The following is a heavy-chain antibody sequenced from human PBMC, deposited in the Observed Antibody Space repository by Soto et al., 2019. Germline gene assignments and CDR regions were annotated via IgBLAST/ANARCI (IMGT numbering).Heavy chain of an antibody. Sequence: VGSLRLSCADSGFRFSSYSMSWVRQTPGKGLEWVAAITATGDRTYYADSVTGRITISRDNSKKTHYLQMTSLRAEDTAMYYCATMNGYFEYWGQGTPVTVSS. CDR2: ITATGDRT. D-gene: IGHD3-22*01. J-gene: IGHJ4*02. CDR1: GFRFSSYS. V-gene: IGHV3-23*01. CDR3: ATMNGYFEY.